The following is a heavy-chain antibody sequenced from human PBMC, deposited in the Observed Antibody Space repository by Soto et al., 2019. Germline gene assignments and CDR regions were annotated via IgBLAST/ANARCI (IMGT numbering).Heavy chain of an antibody. CDR1: GYTFTSYG. V-gene: IGHV1-18*01. CDR3: ARGGSGIAIFGVVMLDY. D-gene: IGHD3-3*01. J-gene: IGHJ4*02. CDR2: INAYNGNT. Sequence: ASVKVSCKASGYTFTSYGISWVRQAPGQGLEWMGWINAYNGNTNYAQKHQGRVTITTDTSTSTAYMELGSLRSDDTAVYYCARGGSGIAIFGVVMLDYWGQGTLVTVSS.